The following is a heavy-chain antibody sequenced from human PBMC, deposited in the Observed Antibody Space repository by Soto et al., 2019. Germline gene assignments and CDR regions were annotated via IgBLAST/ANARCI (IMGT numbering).Heavy chain of an antibody. CDR3: AREGYDYIWGSYLYYFDY. CDR1: GFTFSSYS. J-gene: IGHJ4*02. V-gene: IGHV3-21*01. D-gene: IGHD3-16*02. Sequence: GGSLRLSCAASGFTFSSYSMNWVRQAPGKGLEWVSSISSSSSYIYYADSVKGRFTISRDNAKNSLYLQMNSLRAEDTAVYYCAREGYDYIWGSYLYYFDYWGQGTLVTVSS. CDR2: ISSSSSYI.